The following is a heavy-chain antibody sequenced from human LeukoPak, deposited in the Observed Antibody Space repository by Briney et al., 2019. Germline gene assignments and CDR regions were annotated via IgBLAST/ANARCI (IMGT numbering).Heavy chain of an antibody. CDR2: INPSGGST. V-gene: IGHV1-46*01. J-gene: IGHJ4*02. Sequence: ASVKVSCKASGYTFTSYYMHWVRQAPGQGLEWMGIINPSGGSTSYAQKFQGRVTMTRDTSTSTVYMELSSLRSEDTAVYYCARANEFIVVVPAALDYWGQGTLVTVSS. D-gene: IGHD2-2*01. CDR3: ARANEFIVVVPAALDY. CDR1: GYTFTSYY.